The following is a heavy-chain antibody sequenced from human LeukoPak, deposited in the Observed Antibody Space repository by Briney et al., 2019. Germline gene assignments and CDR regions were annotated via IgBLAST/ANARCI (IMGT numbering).Heavy chain of an antibody. CDR2: LYYSGST. Sequence: KASETLSLTCTVSGGSISSNSNYWGWIRQPPGKGLEWIGSLYYSGSTYYNSSLKSRVTISVDTSKNQFSLKLTSVTAADTAVYYCARFKQFYYNYMDVWGKGTTVTVSS. CDR3: ARFKQFYYNYMDV. J-gene: IGHJ6*03. V-gene: IGHV4-39*07. D-gene: IGHD6-19*01. CDR1: GGSISSNSNY.